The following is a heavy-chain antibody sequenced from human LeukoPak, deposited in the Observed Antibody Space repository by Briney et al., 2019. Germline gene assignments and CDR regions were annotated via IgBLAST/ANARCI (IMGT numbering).Heavy chain of an antibody. CDR3: ARFEASAYYYNRDWFDP. J-gene: IGHJ5*02. Sequence: SETLSLTCTVSGGSISSYYWSWIRQPPGKGLEWIGYIYYSGSTNYNPSLKSRVTISVDTSKNQFSLKLSSVTAADTAVYYCARFEASAYYYNRDWFDPWGQGTLVTVSS. CDR2: IYYSGST. V-gene: IGHV4-59*01. D-gene: IGHD2/OR15-2a*01. CDR1: GGSISSYY.